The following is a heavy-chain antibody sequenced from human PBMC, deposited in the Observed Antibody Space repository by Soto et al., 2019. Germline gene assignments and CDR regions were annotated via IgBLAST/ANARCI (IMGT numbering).Heavy chain of an antibody. CDR3: ARVRLGVSVTGGGFDS. V-gene: IGHV1-18*01. Sequence: QVQLVQSGGEVKKPGASVKVSCKASGYTFSNFGLSWVRQAPGQGLELMGWIRPYNGNTNYAQKLQGRLTMTTDTSTSTAYMGLRSLRSDDTAVYYCARVRLGVSVTGGGFDSWGQGTLVTVSS. CDR2: IRPYNGNT. D-gene: IGHD2-8*01. CDR1: GYTFSNFG. J-gene: IGHJ4*02.